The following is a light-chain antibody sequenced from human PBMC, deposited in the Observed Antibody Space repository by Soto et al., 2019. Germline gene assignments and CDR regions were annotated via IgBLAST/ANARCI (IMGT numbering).Light chain of an antibody. CDR1: QSVSSSY. CDR3: QQYGGSPIT. V-gene: IGKV3-20*01. Sequence: IVLPQSPGTLSLSPGERATLSCRASQSVSSSYLAWYQQKPGQAPRLLIYGASSRATGIPGRFSGSGSGTDFTLTISRLEPEDFALYYCQQYGGSPITFGLGTRLEIK. CDR2: GAS. J-gene: IGKJ5*01.